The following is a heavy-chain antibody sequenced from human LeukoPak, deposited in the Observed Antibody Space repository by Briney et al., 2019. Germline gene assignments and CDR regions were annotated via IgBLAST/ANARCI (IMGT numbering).Heavy chain of an antibody. V-gene: IGHV3-23*01. CDR2: ISGSDNST. CDR3: AKNMILDNDNYYFDY. Sequence: QPGGSLRLSCAASGFTFSSYAMTWVRQAPGKGLEWVSAISGSDNSTYYADSVKGRFTISRDTSKNTLYLQMNSLTAEDTAVYYCAKNMILDNDNYYFDYWGQGTLVTASS. D-gene: IGHD3-22*01. CDR1: GFTFSSYA. J-gene: IGHJ4*02.